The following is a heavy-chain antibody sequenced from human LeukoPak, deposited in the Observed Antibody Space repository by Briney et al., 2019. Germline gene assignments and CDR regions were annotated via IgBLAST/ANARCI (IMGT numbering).Heavy chain of an antibody. Sequence: GGSLRLSCAASGFTFSSYAMHWVRQAPGKGLEWVAVISYDGSNKYYADSVKGRFTISRDNSKNTLYLQMNSLRPEDTAVYYCAKNNQWLVQYYYYYYMDVWGKGTTVTISS. D-gene: IGHD6-19*01. J-gene: IGHJ6*03. CDR3: AKNNQWLVQYYYYYYMDV. CDR2: ISYDGSNK. V-gene: IGHV3-30*04. CDR1: GFTFSSYA.